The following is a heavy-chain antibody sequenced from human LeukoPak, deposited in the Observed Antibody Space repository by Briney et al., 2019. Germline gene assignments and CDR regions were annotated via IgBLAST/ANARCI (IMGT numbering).Heavy chain of an antibody. V-gene: IGHV1-18*01. J-gene: IGHJ6*02. D-gene: IGHD3-3*01. CDR2: ISAYNGNT. CDR3: ARGAPQRFLEWLLPHYYYYGMDV. Sequence: ASVKVSCKASGYTFVSYDINWVRQAPGQGLEWMGWISAYNGNTNYAQKLQGRVTMTTDTSTSTAYMELRSLRSDDTAVYYCARGAPQRFLEWLLPHYYYYGMDVWGQGTTVTVSS. CDR1: GYTFVSYD.